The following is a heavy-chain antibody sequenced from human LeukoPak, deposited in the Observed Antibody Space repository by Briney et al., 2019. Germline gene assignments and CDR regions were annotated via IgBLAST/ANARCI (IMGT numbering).Heavy chain of an antibody. J-gene: IGHJ4*02. Sequence: ASVKVSCKASGYTFTSYDINWVRQATGQGLEWMGWMNPNSGNTGYAQKFRGRVTMTRNTSISTAYMELSSLRSEDTAVYYCARNSGSYEELDYWGQGTLVTVSS. CDR1: GYTFTSYD. D-gene: IGHD1-26*01. V-gene: IGHV1-8*01. CDR3: ARNSGSYEELDY. CDR2: MNPNSGNT.